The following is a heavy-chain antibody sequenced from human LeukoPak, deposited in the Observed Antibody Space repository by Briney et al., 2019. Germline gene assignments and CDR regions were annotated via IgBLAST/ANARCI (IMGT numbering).Heavy chain of an antibody. CDR3: ARVDYHDSSGYYL. Sequence: GGSLRLSCAASGITVSTKYMSWVRQAPGKGLEWVSIIYIDGSTYYADSVEGRFTISRDSSKNTLYLQMNSLGAEDTAVYYCARVDYHDSSGYYLWGQGTLVTVSS. CDR2: IYIDGST. J-gene: IGHJ4*02. D-gene: IGHD3-22*01. V-gene: IGHV3-53*01. CDR1: GITVSTKY.